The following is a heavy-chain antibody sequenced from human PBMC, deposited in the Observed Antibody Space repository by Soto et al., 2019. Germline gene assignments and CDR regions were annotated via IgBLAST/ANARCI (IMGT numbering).Heavy chain of an antibody. CDR3: ARGLEDSSGYYHIDC. V-gene: IGHV3-53*02. CDR2: IYSGGST. D-gene: IGHD3-22*01. J-gene: IGHJ4*02. Sequence: EVQLVETGGGLIQPGGSLRLSCAASGFTVSSNYMNWVRQAPGKGLEWVSVIYSGGSTHYADSVKGRFTISRDNSKNTLYLQMNSLRAEDTAVYYCARGLEDSSGYYHIDCWGQGTLVTVSS. CDR1: GFTVSSNY.